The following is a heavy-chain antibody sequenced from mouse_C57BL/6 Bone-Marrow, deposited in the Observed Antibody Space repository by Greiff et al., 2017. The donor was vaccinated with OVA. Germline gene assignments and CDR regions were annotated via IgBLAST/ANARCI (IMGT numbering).Heavy chain of an antibody. D-gene: IGHD3-2*02. V-gene: IGHV14-3*01. Sequence: VHVKQSVAELVRPGASVTLSCTASGFNIKHTYMHWVKQRPEQGLEWIGRIDPANGNTKYAPKFQGKATITADTSSNTAYLQLSSLTSEDTAIYYCARKGLAQATDYWGQGTTLTVSS. CDR3: ARKGLAQATDY. J-gene: IGHJ2*01. CDR2: IDPANGNT. CDR1: GFNIKHTY.